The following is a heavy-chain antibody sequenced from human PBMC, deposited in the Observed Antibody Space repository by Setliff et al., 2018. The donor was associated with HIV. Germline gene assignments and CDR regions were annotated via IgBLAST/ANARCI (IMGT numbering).Heavy chain of an antibody. CDR2: IGWNGVSI. CDR1: GFTFDEYA. CDR3: ARGSCSIASCAIDC. D-gene: IGHD2-2*01. J-gene: IGHJ4*02. V-gene: IGHV3-9*01. Sequence: GGSLRLSCVASGFTFDEYALHWVRQVPGKGLEWVSSIGWNGVSIAYADSVKGRFTISRDNAKNSLFLQMNSLGVEDTALYYCARGSCSIASCAIDCWGQGTLVTVSS.